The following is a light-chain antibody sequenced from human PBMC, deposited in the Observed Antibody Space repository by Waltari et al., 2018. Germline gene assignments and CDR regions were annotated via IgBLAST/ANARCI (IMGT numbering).Light chain of an antibody. CDR2: SNN. CDR3: AAWDDSLNGVV. J-gene: IGLJ2*01. CDR1: RSNIGSNA. V-gene: IGLV1-44*01. Sequence: QSVLTQPPSASGTPGQRVTISCSGSRSNIGSNAVNWYHQVPGTAPKLLIYSNNKRPSGVPDRFSGSTSGTSASLAISGLQSEDEADYYCAAWDDSLNGVVFGGGTKLTVL.